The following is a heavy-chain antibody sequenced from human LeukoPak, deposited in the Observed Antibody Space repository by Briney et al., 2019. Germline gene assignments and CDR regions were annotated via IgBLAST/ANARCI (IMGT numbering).Heavy chain of an antibody. J-gene: IGHJ4*02. CDR3: ASTRIVVVPAARGSLNYFDC. V-gene: IGHV4-34*01. Sequence: SETLSLTCAVYGGSFSGYYWSWIRQPPGKGLEWIGEINHSGSTNYNPSLKSRVTISVDTSKNQFSLKLSSVTAADTAVYYCASTRIVVVPAARGSLNYFDCWGQGTLVTVSS. CDR2: INHSGST. D-gene: IGHD2-2*01. CDR1: GGSFSGYY.